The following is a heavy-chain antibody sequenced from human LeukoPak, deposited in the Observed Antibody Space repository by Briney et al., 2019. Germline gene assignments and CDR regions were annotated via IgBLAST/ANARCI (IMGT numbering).Heavy chain of an antibody. CDR2: INPGGSST. D-gene: IGHD1-14*01. Sequence: SRGSLRLSCAASGFTFSSYWMHWVRQVPGKGLVWVSRINPGGSSTAYADSVKGRFTISRDNAKNTLYLQMDSLRAEDTAIYYCARSNQADDYWGQGTLVTVSS. CDR1: GFTFSSYW. V-gene: IGHV3-74*01. J-gene: IGHJ4*02. CDR3: ARSNQADDY.